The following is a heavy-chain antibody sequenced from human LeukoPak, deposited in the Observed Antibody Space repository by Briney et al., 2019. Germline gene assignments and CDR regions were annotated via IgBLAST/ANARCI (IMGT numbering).Heavy chain of an antibody. CDR3: AGAGVVKDLA. D-gene: IGHD4-23*01. CDR2: IYYSGST. J-gene: IGHJ5*02. CDR1: GGSISSSSYY. Sequence: PSQTLSLTCTVSGGSISSSSYYWGWIRQPPGKGLEWIGSIYYSGSTYYNPSLKSRVTISVDTSKNQFSLKLSSVTAADTAVYYCAGAGVVKDLAWGQGTLVTVSS. V-gene: IGHV4-39*01.